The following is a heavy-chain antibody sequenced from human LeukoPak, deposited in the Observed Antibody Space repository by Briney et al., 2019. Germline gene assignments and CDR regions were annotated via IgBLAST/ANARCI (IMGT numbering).Heavy chain of an antibody. J-gene: IGHJ4*02. CDR2: ISSSSSSI. D-gene: IGHD6-19*01. CDR1: GFIFSIYS. CDR3: AGGSGWYYFDY. V-gene: IGHV3-21*06. Sequence: GGSLRLSCAASGFIFSIYSMNWVRQAPGKGLEWVSSISSSSSSIYYTDSVKGRFTISRDNAKNSLYLQMNSLRAEDTAVYYCAGGSGWYYFDYWGQGTLVTVSS.